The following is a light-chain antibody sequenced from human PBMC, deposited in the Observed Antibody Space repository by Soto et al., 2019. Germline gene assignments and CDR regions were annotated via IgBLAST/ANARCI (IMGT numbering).Light chain of an antibody. J-gene: IGLJ1*01. CDR2: DVS. Sequence: QSVLTQPPSVSGSPVQSVTISCTGTSSDVGSYNRVSWYQQPPGTAPKLMIYDVSNRPSGVPDRFSGSKSGNTASLTISGLQAEDEADYYCSSYTSSNPYVFGTGTKVTVL. V-gene: IGLV2-18*02. CDR1: SSDVGSYNR. CDR3: SSYTSSNPYV.